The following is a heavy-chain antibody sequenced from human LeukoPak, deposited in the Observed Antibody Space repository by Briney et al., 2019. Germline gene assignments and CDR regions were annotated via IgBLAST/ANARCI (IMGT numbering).Heavy chain of an antibody. V-gene: IGHV1-46*01. D-gene: IGHD3-16*01. CDR3: ARDRARLYYFDY. J-gene: IGHJ4*02. CDR2: INPSGGST. Sequence: ASVRVSCKASGYTFTSYYMHWVRQAPGQGLEWMGIINPSGGSTSYAQKFQGRVTMTRDTSTSTVYMELSSLRSEDTAVYYCARDRARLYYFDYWGQGTLVTVSS. CDR1: GYTFTSYY.